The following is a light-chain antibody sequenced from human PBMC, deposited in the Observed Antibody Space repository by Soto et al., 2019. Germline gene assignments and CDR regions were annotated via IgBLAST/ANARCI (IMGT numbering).Light chain of an antibody. CDR3: AVWDDSLNGWV. Sequence: QSVLTQPPSASGTPGQGVTISCSGSISNIGSNTVNWYQQLPGTAPKLLIHSNNQRPSGVPDRFSGSKSGTSASLAISGLQSEDEADYYCAVWDDSLNGWVFGGGTQLTVL. J-gene: IGLJ3*02. V-gene: IGLV1-44*01. CDR1: ISNIGSNT. CDR2: SNN.